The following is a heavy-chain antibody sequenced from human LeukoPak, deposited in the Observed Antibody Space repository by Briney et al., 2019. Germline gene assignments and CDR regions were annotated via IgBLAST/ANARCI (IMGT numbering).Heavy chain of an antibody. Sequence: ASVKVSCKASGYTFTGYYMHWVRQAPGQGLEWMGWINPNSGGTNYAQKFQGWVTMTRDTSISTAYMELSRLRSDDTAVYYCARTQDHFGPTTNAFDIWGQGTMVTVSS. V-gene: IGHV1-2*04. CDR2: INPNSGGT. J-gene: IGHJ3*02. CDR3: ARTQDHFGPTTNAFDI. D-gene: IGHD3/OR15-3a*01. CDR1: GYTFTGYY.